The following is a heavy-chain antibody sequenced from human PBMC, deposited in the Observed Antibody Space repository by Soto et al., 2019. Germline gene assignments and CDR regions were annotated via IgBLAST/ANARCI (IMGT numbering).Heavy chain of an antibody. CDR2: ISSSGSTI. CDR3: ASGGSIAARPVDY. D-gene: IGHD6-6*01. J-gene: IGHJ4*02. Sequence: GGSLRLSCAASGFTFSDYYMSWIRQAPGKGLEWVSYISSSGSTIYYADSVKGRFTISRDNAKDSLYLQMNSLRAEDTAVYYCASGGSIAARPVDYWGQGTLVTVSS. CDR1: GFTFSDYY. V-gene: IGHV3-11*01.